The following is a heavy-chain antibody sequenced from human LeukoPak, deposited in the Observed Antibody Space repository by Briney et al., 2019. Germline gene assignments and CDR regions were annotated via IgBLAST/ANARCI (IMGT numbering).Heavy chain of an antibody. Sequence: PSETLSLTCTVSGGSISSSSYYWGWIRQPPGKGLEWIGSIYYSGSTYYNPSLKSRVTISVGTSKNQFSLKLSSVTAADTAVYYCASSLPGYSGYDYVENAFDIWGQGTMVTVSS. CDR1: GGSISSSSYY. V-gene: IGHV4-39*01. D-gene: IGHD5-12*01. CDR2: IYYSGST. CDR3: ASSLPGYSGYDYVENAFDI. J-gene: IGHJ3*02.